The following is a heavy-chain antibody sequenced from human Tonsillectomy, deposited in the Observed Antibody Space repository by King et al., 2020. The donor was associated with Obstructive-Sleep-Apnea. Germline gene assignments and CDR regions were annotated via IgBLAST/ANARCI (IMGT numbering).Heavy chain of an antibody. CDR3: ARIRRGSGYYVFDY. CDR2: ISAYIGNT. D-gene: IGHD5-12*01. CDR1: GYMFSNYG. J-gene: IGHJ4*02. Sequence: VQLVQSGGEVKKPGASVKVSCKASGYMFSNYGITWVRQAPGQGLEWMGWISAYIGNTNYAQKFQGRVSKTTDTSTSTAYMEVRSLRSDDAAVYYCARIRRGSGYYVFDYWGQGTLVTVSS. V-gene: IGHV1-18*01.